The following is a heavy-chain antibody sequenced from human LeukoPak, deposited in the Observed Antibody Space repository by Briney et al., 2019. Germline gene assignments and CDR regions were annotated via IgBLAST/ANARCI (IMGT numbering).Heavy chain of an antibody. CDR2: IRGSGGAT. D-gene: IGHD4-11*01. V-gene: IGHV3-23*01. CDR1: GFTFRGYG. J-gene: IGHJ4*02. Sequence: GGTLRLSCAASGFTFRGYGMSWVRQAPGKGLEWVSAIRGSGGATYYADSVKGRFTISRDNSRTTLYLLMNSLRAEDTAVYYCAKDAAANVDYPYYFDYWGQGALVTVSS. CDR3: AKDAAANVDYPYYFDY.